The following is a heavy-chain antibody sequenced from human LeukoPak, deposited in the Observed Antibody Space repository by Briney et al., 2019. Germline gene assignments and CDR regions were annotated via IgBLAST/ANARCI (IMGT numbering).Heavy chain of an antibody. CDR2: INPSGGST. J-gene: IGHJ5*02. Sequence: ASVKVSCTASGYTFTSYYMHWVRQAPGQGLEWMGIINPSGGSTSYAQKFQGRVTMTRDTSTSTVYMELSSLRSEDTAVYYCARKVAVAGPYNWFDPWGQGTLVTVPS. D-gene: IGHD6-19*01. CDR1: GYTFTSYY. V-gene: IGHV1-46*01. CDR3: ARKVAVAGPYNWFDP.